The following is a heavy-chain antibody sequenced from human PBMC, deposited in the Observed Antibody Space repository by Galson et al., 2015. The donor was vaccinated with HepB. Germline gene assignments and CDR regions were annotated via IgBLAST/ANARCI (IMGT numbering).Heavy chain of an antibody. CDR3: ARDSMVREPAWYYYGMDV. CDR2: IYSGGST. CDR1: GFTVSSNY. D-gene: IGHD3-10*01. J-gene: IGHJ6*02. V-gene: IGHV3-66*01. Sequence: SLRLSCAASGFTVSSNYMSWVRQAPGKGLEWVSVIYSGGSTYYADSVKGGFTISRDNSKNTLYLQMNSLRAEDTAVYYCARDSMVREPAWYYYGMDVWGQGTTVTVSS.